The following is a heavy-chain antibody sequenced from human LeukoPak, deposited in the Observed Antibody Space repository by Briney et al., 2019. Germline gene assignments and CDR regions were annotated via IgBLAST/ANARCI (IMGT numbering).Heavy chain of an antibody. CDR1: GGTFSSYA. CDR2: IIPISGTA. CDR3: ASPYYYDSSGKNAFDI. V-gene: IGHV1-69*13. Sequence: SVKVSCKASGGTFSSYAISWVRQAPGQGLEWMGGIIPISGTANYAQKFQGRVTITADESTSTAYMELSSLRSEDTAVYYCASPYYYDSSGKNAFDIWGQGTMVTVSS. D-gene: IGHD3-22*01. J-gene: IGHJ3*02.